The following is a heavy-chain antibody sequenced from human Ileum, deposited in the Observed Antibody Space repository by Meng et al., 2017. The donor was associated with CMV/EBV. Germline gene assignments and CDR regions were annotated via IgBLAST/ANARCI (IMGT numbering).Heavy chain of an antibody. CDR1: GFTFSGSW. V-gene: IGHV3-7*01. J-gene: IGHJ4*02. CDR2: IKQDGSEK. Sequence: GGSLRLSCAASGFTFSGSWMTWVRQAPGKGLEWVANIKQDGSEKHYVDAVKGRFTISRENAKNSLSLQMDSLRADDTAVYYCARVGDYFLKDWGQGTLVTVSS. CDR3: ARVGDYFLKD. D-gene: IGHD3-16*01.